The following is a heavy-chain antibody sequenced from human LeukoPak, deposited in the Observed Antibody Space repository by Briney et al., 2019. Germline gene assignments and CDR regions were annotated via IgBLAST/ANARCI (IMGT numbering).Heavy chain of an antibody. V-gene: IGHV3-53*01. Sequence: PGGSLRLSCAASGFTFSSYSMSWARQSPGKGLEWVSVIYGGGSTYNADSVNGRFTVSRDNSRNTLVLQMNNLRAEDTALYFCASAREYCGSAECYEYFQHWGQGTLVIVSS. CDR1: GFTFSSYS. CDR3: ASAREYCGSAECYEYFQH. D-gene: IGHD2-21*01. CDR2: IYGGGST. J-gene: IGHJ1*01.